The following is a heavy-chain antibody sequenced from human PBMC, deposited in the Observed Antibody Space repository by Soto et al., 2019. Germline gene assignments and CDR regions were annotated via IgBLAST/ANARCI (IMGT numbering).Heavy chain of an antibody. CDR1: GGSISSSSYY. CDR3: ARHLGISSSSNFDY. D-gene: IGHD6-6*01. Sequence: SETLSLTCSVSGGSISSSSYYWGWIRQPPGKGLEWIGSIYYSGSTYYNPSLKSRVTISVDTSKNQFSLKLSSVTAADTAVYYCARHLGISSSSNFDYWGQGTLVTVSS. CDR2: IYYSGST. J-gene: IGHJ4*02. V-gene: IGHV4-39*01.